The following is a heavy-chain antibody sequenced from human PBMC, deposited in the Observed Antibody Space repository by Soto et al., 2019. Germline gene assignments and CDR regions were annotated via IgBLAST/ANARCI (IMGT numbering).Heavy chain of an antibody. J-gene: IGHJ3*01. CDR2: ISYSGYT. Sequence: QVQLQESGPGLVMPSQTLSLTCTVSGASITSGSYYWSWIRQHPGKGLEWIGYISYSGYTYYNPSPKSPITISADTSKNQFSLTLSSVTAADTAVYFCATGVRFWGQGTLVTVSS. D-gene: IGHD3-10*01. CDR3: ATGVRF. CDR1: GASITSGSYY. V-gene: IGHV4-31*01.